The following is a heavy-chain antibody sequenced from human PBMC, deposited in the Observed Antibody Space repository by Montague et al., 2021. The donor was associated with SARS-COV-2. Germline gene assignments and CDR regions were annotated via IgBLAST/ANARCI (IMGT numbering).Heavy chain of an antibody. J-gene: IGHJ4*02. D-gene: IGHD1-26*01. Sequence: SLKLSCKASGYSFSNYGITWVRQAPGQGPEWMGWISTYNGKTDYAQKFEGRVTLTTDTSTTTVSMELRSLRSDGTAVYYCARDRGEWALIKTSEYWDQGTLVTVSS. CDR1: GYSFSNYG. CDR3: ARDRGEWALIKTSEY. V-gene: IGHV1-18*01. CDR2: ISTYNGKT.